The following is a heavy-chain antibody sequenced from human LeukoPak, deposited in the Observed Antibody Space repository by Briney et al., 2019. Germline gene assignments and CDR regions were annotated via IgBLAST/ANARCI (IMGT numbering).Heavy chain of an antibody. CDR1: GFSFRSFG. V-gene: IGHV3-30*02. CDR2: MQFDGLNQ. CDR3: ARNWCFAFDY. D-gene: IGHD2-8*02. J-gene: IGHJ4*02. Sequence: RGCLRLSCTTAGFSFRSFGMHWVRQAPGKGLEWVADMQFDGLNQQYADSVKGRFTISRDDSKSTLHVQMNSLRPEDTAVYYCARNWCFAFDYWGQGILVTVSS.